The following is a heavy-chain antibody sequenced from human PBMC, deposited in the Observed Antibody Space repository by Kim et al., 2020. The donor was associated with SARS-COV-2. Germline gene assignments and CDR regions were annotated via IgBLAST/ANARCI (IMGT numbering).Heavy chain of an antibody. J-gene: IGHJ4*02. Sequence: YADAVKDRFTISRDNSKNTLYLQMNSLRAEDTAVYYCAADYRGPMLFSYWGPGTLVTVSS. D-gene: IGHD4-4*01. V-gene: IGHV3-23*01. CDR3: AADYRGPMLFSY.